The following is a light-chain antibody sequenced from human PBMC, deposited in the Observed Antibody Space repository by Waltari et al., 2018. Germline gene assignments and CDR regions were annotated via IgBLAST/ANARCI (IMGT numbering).Light chain of an antibody. Sequence: DIVMTQSPDSLAVSLGERATINCKSSQSLLWSFNNNNYLAWYQRKPGQPPKLLIHCASTRESGVPDRFSGSGSGADFTLTISSLQAEDVAVYYCQQYYSTPPTFGQGTKLEIK. CDR1: QSLLWSFNNNNY. CDR2: CAS. V-gene: IGKV4-1*01. J-gene: IGKJ2*01. CDR3: QQYYSTPPT.